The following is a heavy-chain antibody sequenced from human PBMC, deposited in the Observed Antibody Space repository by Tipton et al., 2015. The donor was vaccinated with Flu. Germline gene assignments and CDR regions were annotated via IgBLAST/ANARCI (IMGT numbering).Heavy chain of an antibody. Sequence: QVQLVQSGPEVKRPGASVKVSCKASGYTFASYGISWVRQAPGQGLEWMGWVAADNSYTRYAEDFQDRVTMTADTSTSTAYVELRSLRADDTAVYYCARDLIPDMAVSQGAYDNWGQGTLVTVSS. CDR3: ARDLIPDMAVSQGAYDN. CDR2: VAADNSYT. D-gene: IGHD5-24*01. CDR1: GYTFASYG. J-gene: IGHJ4*02. V-gene: IGHV1-18*01.